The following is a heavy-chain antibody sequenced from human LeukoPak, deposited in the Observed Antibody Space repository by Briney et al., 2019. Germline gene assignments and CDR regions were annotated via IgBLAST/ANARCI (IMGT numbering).Heavy chain of an antibody. V-gene: IGHV3-48*01. D-gene: IGHD1-26*01. J-gene: IGHJ4*02. CDR3: ARDRIKSGSYYFDY. Sequence: GGSLRLSCAASAFTFSDYSMNWVRQAPGKGLEWVSYISGRSSTIYYADSVKGRFTISRYNAKNSMYLQMNSLRAEDTAVYYCARDRIKSGSYYFDYWGQGTLVTVSS. CDR2: ISGRSSTI. CDR1: AFTFSDYS.